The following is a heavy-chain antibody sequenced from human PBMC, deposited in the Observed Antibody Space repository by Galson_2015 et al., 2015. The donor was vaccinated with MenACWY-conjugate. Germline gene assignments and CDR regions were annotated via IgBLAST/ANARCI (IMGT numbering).Heavy chain of an antibody. V-gene: IGHV3-48*04. CDR3: ARDARVGDALTPGH. CDR2: IRSSSSTI. J-gene: IGHJ4*02. D-gene: IGHD1-26*01. CDR1: GFTFNSYS. Sequence: YLRLSFAASGFTFNSYSMNWVRQAPGKGLEWGSYIRSSSSTIYYADSVKGRFTISRDNAKNSLYLQMNSLRAEDTAVYYCARDARVGDALTPGHWGQGSLVTVSS.